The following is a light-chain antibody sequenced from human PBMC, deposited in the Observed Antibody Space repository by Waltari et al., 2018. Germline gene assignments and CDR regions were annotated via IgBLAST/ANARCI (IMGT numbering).Light chain of an antibody. V-gene: IGKV1-NL1*01. CDR2: ATS. CDR3: QQYYTTPLT. CDR1: QGISNS. Sequence: DIQMTQSPSSLSASIGDRVTITCRASQGISNSLAWYQQKPGKAPKLLLYATSRLESGVPSRFGGSGSATDYTLAISSLQPEDFAIYYCQQYYTTPLTFGGGTKVEIK. J-gene: IGKJ4*01.